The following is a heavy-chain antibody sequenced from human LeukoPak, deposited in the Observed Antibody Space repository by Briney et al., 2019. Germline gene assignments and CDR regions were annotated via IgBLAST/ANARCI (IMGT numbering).Heavy chain of an antibody. CDR1: GYTFTGYY. CDR3: ARGRDYYDSSGYIHYYYYYMDV. Sequence: SVKVSCKASGYTFTGYYMHWVRQAPGQGLEWMGGIIPIFGTANYAQKFQGRVTITADESTSTAYMELSSLRSEDTAVYYCARGRDYYDSSGYIHYYYYYMDVWGKGTTVTISS. J-gene: IGHJ6*03. CDR2: IIPIFGTA. D-gene: IGHD3-22*01. V-gene: IGHV1-69*13.